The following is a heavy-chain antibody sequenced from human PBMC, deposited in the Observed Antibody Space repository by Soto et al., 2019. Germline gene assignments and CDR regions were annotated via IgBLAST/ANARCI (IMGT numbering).Heavy chain of an antibody. J-gene: IGHJ4*02. V-gene: IGHV4-59*01. CDR3: ARVAYYYDSSGYIHYFDS. Sequence: SETLSLTCTVSGGSISSYYWSWIRQPPGKGLEWIGYIYYSGSTNYNPSLKSRVTISVDTSKNQFSLKLSSVTAADTAVYYCARVAYYYDSSGYIHYFDSWGQGTLVTSPQ. CDR1: GGSISSYY. CDR2: IYYSGST. D-gene: IGHD3-22*01.